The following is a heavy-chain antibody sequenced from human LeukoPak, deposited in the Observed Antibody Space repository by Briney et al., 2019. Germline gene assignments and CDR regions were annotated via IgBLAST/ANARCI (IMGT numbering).Heavy chain of an antibody. J-gene: IGHJ4*02. Sequence: PSETLSLTCAVSGYSISSGYYWGWIRQPPGKGLEWIGSIYHSGSTYYNPSLKSRVTISVGTSKNQFSLKLSSVTAADTAVYYCAGSDYSIPWGQGTLFTVSS. CDR3: AGSDYSIP. V-gene: IGHV4-38-2*01. CDR1: GYSISSGYY. CDR2: IYHSGST. D-gene: IGHD4-11*01.